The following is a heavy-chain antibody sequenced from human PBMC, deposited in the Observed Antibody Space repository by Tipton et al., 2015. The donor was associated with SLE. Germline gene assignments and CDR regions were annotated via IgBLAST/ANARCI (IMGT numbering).Heavy chain of an antibody. CDR2: IKSKTDGGTT. J-gene: IGHJ4*02. V-gene: IGHV3-15*01. CDR1: GFTFSNAW. D-gene: IGHD5-12*01. Sequence: GSLRLSCAASGFTFSNAWMSWVRQAPGKGLEWVGRIKSKTDGGTTDYAAPVKGRFTISRDDSKNTLYLQMNSLKTEDTAVYYCTTGLIDSGYGLYYFDYWGQGTLVTVSS. CDR3: TTGLIDSGYGLYYFDY.